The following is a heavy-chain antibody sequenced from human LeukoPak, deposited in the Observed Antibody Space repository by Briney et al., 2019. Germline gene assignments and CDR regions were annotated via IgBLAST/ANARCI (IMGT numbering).Heavy chain of an antibody. CDR3: ARGPPNWGYDY. CDR2: MSPNSGDT. J-gene: IGHJ4*02. D-gene: IGHD7-27*01. Sequence: ASVKVSCKASGYTFTSYDFNWVRQATGQRPEWMGWMSPNSGDTGYAQKFQDRVTMTRSTSISTAYMELSSLRSDDTTVYYCARGPPNWGYDYWGPGTLVTVSS. V-gene: IGHV1-8*01. CDR1: GYTFTSYD.